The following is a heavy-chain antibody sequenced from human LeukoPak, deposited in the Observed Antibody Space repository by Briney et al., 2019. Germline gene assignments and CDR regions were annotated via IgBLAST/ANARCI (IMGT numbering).Heavy chain of an antibody. D-gene: IGHD3-22*01. CDR2: IYHSGST. Sequence: SETLSLTCAVSGYSISSGYYWGWIRQPPGKGLEWIGSIYHSGSTYYNPSLKSRVTISVDTSKNQFSLKLSSVTAADTAVYYCAVVGYDSSGYYWFDPSGQGTLVTVSS. V-gene: IGHV4-38-2*01. CDR1: GYSISSGYY. CDR3: AVVGYDSSGYYWFDP. J-gene: IGHJ5*02.